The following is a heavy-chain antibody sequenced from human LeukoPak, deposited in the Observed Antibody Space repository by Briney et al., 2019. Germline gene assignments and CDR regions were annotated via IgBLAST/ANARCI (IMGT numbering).Heavy chain of an antibody. CDR3: ARGSDSSGYYLGRFDP. D-gene: IGHD3-22*01. V-gene: IGHV1-69*05. J-gene: IGHJ5*02. CDR1: GGTFSSYA. Sequence: EASVKVSCKASGGTFSSYAISWVRQAPGQGLEWMGGIIPIFGTANYAQKFQGRVTITTDESTSTAYMELSSLRSEDTAVYYCARGSDSSGYYLGRFDPWGQGTLVTVSS. CDR2: IIPIFGTA.